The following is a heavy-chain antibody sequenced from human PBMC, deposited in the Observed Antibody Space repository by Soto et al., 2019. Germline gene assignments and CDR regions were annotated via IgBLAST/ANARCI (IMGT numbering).Heavy chain of an antibody. J-gene: IGHJ5*02. CDR2: ISANNGDT. Sequence: GASVKVSCKASGYSFTSYGISWVRQAPGQGLEWMGWISANNGDTNYAQKFQGRVTMTTDTSTSTAYMELRSLRSDDTAVYYCARDLGYCSGGICPYWFDPWGQGTLVTV. D-gene: IGHD2-15*01. CDR1: GYSFTSYG. CDR3: ARDLGYCSGGICPYWFDP. V-gene: IGHV1-18*04.